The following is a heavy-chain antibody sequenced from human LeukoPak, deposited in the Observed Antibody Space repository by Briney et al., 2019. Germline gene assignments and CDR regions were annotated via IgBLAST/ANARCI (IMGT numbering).Heavy chain of an antibody. CDR3: ARERIAAAQLDY. CDR2: ISYDGSNK. Sequence: GGSLRLSCAASGLTFSSYGMHWVRQAPGKGLEWVAVISYDGSNKYYADSVKGRFTISRDNSKNTLYLQMNSLRAEDTAVYYCARERIAAAQLDYWGQGTLVTVSS. J-gene: IGHJ4*02. V-gene: IGHV3-30*03. D-gene: IGHD6-13*01. CDR1: GLTFSSYG.